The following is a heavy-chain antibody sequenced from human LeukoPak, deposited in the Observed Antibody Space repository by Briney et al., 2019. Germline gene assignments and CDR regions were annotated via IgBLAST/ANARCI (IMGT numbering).Heavy chain of an antibody. Sequence: GGSLRLSCAASGFTFSNYAMHWVRQAPGKGLEYVAAISGDGGTTYYANSVKGRFTISRDNSENTLNLQMGSLRAEDMAVYYCARRDGYNPYDYWGRGTLVTVSS. D-gene: IGHD5-24*01. CDR3: ARRDGYNPYDY. CDR1: GFTFSNYA. CDR2: ISGDGGTT. J-gene: IGHJ4*02. V-gene: IGHV3-64*01.